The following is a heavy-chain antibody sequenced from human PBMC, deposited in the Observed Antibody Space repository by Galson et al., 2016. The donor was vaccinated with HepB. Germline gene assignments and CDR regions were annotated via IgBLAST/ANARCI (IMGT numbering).Heavy chain of an antibody. CDR3: TRTDYYGNYPWAFDI. J-gene: IGHJ3*02. CDR2: IIPIFGTA. Sequence: SVKVSCKASGGTFSSYAISWVRQAPGQGLELMGGIIPIFGTAHYAQKFQGSVTITADESTSTAYMELSSLRSEDTAVYYFTRTDYYGNYPWAFDIWGQGTMVTVSS. V-gene: IGHV1-69*13. D-gene: IGHD4-11*01. CDR1: GGTFSSYA.